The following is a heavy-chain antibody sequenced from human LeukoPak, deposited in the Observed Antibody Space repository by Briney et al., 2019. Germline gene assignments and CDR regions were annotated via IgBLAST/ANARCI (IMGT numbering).Heavy chain of an antibody. D-gene: IGHD4-11*01. Sequence: SETLSLTCTVSGGSISSSSYYWGWIRQPPGKGLEWIGSIYYSGSTYYNPSLKSRVSMLVDTAKNQISLILTSVTAADTAVYYCSREGYSCPNWFDTWGQGTLVTVSS. CDR1: GGSISSSSYY. V-gene: IGHV4-39*07. CDR3: SREGYSCPNWFDT. CDR2: IYYSGST. J-gene: IGHJ5*02.